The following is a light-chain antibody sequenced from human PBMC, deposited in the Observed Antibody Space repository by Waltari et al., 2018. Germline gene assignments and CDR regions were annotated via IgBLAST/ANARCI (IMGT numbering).Light chain of an antibody. CDR3: QQYKVWPHT. CDR2: AAS. J-gene: IGKJ2*01. Sequence: EIVVTQSPATLSVSPGAPATVSCRASQSVSTNLAWYQHKPGQAPRLLIHAASTRATAIPARFSGSGSGTEFTLTVSSLHSEDSAVYYCQQYKVWPHTFGQGTRLEIK. CDR1: QSVSTN. V-gene: IGKV3-15*01.